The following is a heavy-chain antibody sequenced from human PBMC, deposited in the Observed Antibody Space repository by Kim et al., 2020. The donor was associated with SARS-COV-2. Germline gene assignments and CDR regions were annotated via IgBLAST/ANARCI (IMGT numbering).Heavy chain of an antibody. V-gene: IGHV1-69*13. CDR2: IIPIFGTA. CDR1: GGTFSSYA. CDR3: AIDRNLERGEQQLVHYYYYYMDV. D-gene: IGHD6-13*01. Sequence: SVKVSCKASGGTFSSYAISWVRQAPGQGLEWMGGIIPIFGTANYAQKFQGRVTITADESTSTAYMELSSLRSEDTAVYYCAIDRNLERGEQQLVHYYYYYMDVWGKGTTVTVSS. J-gene: IGHJ6*03.